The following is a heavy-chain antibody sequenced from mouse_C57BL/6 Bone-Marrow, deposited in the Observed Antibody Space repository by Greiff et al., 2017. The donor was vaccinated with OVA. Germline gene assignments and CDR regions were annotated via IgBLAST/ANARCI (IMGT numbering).Heavy chain of an antibody. CDR1: GYAFTNYL. CDR3: ARRGYGGDY. CDR2: INPGSGGT. D-gene: IGHD2-2*01. Sequence: VMLVESGAELVRPGTSVKVSCKASGYAFTNYLIEWVKQRPGQGLEWIGVINPGSGGTNYNEKFKGKATLTADKSSSTAYMQLSSLTSEDSAVYFCARRGYGGDYWGQGTSVTVSS. V-gene: IGHV1-54*01. J-gene: IGHJ4*01.